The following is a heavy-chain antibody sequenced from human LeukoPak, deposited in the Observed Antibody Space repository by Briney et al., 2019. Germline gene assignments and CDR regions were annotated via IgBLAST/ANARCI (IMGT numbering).Heavy chain of an antibody. CDR1: GFTFSSYS. D-gene: IGHD6-13*01. CDR2: ISSSSSYI. Sequence: GGSLRLSCAASGFTFSSYSMNWVRQAPGKGLEWVSSISSSSSYIYYADSVKGRFTISRDNAKNSLYLQMNSLRAEDTAVYYCARAYSSSWYGRANWFDPWGQGTLVTVSS. CDR3: ARAYSSSWYGRANWFDP. V-gene: IGHV3-21*01. J-gene: IGHJ5*02.